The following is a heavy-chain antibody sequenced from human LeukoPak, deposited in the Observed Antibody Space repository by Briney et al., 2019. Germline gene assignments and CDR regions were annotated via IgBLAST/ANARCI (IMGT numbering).Heavy chain of an antibody. CDR2: INPSGGST. CDR1: GYTFTGYY. V-gene: IGHV1-46*01. CDR3: ARDPRAGGKVRFDY. J-gene: IGHJ4*02. Sequence: ASVKVSCKASGYTFTGYYMHWVRQAPGQGLEWMGTINPSGGSTSYAQKFQGRVTMTRDMSTSTVYMELSSLRSEDTAVYYCARDPRAGGKVRFDYWGQGTLVTVSS. D-gene: IGHD3-10*01.